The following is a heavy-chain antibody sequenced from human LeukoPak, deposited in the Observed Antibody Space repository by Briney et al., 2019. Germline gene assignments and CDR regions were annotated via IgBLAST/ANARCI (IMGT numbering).Heavy chain of an antibody. Sequence: GGSLRLSCAASGFTFSSYGMHWVRQAPGKGLEWVALIWYDGSKKFYTDSVKGRFTISRDNSKNSLYLQMNSLRDEDTAVYYCARVDGHFDYWGQGTLVTVSS. CDR2: IWYDGSKK. V-gene: IGHV3-33*01. J-gene: IGHJ4*02. CDR1: GFTFSSYG. CDR3: ARVDGHFDY. D-gene: IGHD5-24*01.